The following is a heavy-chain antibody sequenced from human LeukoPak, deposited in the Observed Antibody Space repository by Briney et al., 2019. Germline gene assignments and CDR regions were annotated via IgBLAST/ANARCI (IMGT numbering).Heavy chain of an antibody. D-gene: IGHD5-18*01. CDR3: ARAGYSYGKYFEY. CDR2: IYPGDSDT. J-gene: IGHJ4*02. CDR1: GYSFTSYW. V-gene: IGHV5-51*01. Sequence: GESLQISCQGSGYSFTSYWIGWVRQMPGKGLEWMGIIYPGDSDTRYSPSFQGQVTISADKSISTAYLQWSSLKASDTAMYFCARAGYSYGKYFEYWGQGTLVTVSS.